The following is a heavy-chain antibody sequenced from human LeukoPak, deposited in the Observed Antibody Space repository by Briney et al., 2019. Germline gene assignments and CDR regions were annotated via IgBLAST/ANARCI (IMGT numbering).Heavy chain of an antibody. J-gene: IGHJ4*02. CDR3: ARDRVTSIVAGIDY. D-gene: IGHD3-22*01. CDR1: GYTFTSYG. Sequence: GASVKVSCKASGYTFTSYGISWVRQAPGQGLEWMGWISAYNGNTNYAQKLQGRVTMTTDTSTSTAYMELRSLRSDDTAIYYCARDRVTSIVAGIDYWGQGSLVTVSS. V-gene: IGHV1-18*01. CDR2: ISAYNGNT.